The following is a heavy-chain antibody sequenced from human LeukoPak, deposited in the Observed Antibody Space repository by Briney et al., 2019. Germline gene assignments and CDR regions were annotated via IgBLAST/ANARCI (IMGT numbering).Heavy chain of an antibody. CDR3: AKVLGGYDQYYFDY. Sequence: GRSLRLSCAASGFTFSSYAMSWVRQAPGKGLEWVSAISGSGGSTYYADSVKGRFTISRDNSKNTLYLQMNSLRAEDTAVYYCAKVLGGYDQYYFDYWGQGTLVTVSS. CDR2: ISGSGGST. V-gene: IGHV3-23*01. D-gene: IGHD5-12*01. J-gene: IGHJ4*02. CDR1: GFTFSSYA.